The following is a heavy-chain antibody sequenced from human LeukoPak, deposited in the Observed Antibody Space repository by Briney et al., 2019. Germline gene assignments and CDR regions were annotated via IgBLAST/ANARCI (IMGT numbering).Heavy chain of an antibody. Sequence: GASVKVSCKASGYTFTGYYMHWVRQAPGQGLEWMGWINPHSGGTNYAQKFQGRVTMTRDTSISTAYMEMSSLRSDDTAVYYCARDLWEGLGLGYCSSTNCYGHYYYGMDVWGQGTTVTVSS. J-gene: IGHJ6*02. V-gene: IGHV1-2*02. CDR1: GYTFTGYY. CDR3: ARDLWEGLGLGYCSSTNCYGHYYYGMDV. D-gene: IGHD2-2*01. CDR2: INPHSGGT.